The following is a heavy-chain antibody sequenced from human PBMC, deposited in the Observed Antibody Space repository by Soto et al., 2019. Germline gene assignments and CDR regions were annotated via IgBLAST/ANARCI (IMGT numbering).Heavy chain of an antibody. CDR3: ARDKVETTNYYDSSGYYYYYGMDV. CDR2: INPNSGGT. D-gene: IGHD3-22*01. Sequence: PSVKVSCKASGYTFTGYYMHWVRQAPGQGLEWMGWINPNSGGTNYAQKFQGRVTMTRDTSISTAYMELSRLRSDDTAVYYCARDKVETTNYYDSSGYYYYYGMDVWGQGTTVTVS. J-gene: IGHJ6*02. V-gene: IGHV1-2*02. CDR1: GYTFTGYY.